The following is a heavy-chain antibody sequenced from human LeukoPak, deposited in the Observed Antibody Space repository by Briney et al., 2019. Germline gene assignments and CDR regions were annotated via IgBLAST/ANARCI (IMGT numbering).Heavy chain of an antibody. CDR1: GFTFSSYN. D-gene: IGHD5-12*01. Sequence: SGGSLRLSCAASGFTFSSYNMNWARQAPGKGLEWVSSISSSSSYIYYADSVKGRFTISRDNAKNSLYLQMNSLRAEDTAVYYCARERVSGYGAAADYWGQGTLVTGSS. J-gene: IGHJ4*02. V-gene: IGHV3-21*01. CDR2: ISSSSSYI. CDR3: ARERVSGYGAAADY.